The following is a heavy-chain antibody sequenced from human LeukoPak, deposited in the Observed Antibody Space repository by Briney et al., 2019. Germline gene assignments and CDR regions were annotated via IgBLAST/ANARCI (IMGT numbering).Heavy chain of an antibody. V-gene: IGHV3-30-3*01. D-gene: IGHD3-10*01. Sequence: GGSLRLSCAASGFTISSYAMHWVRQAPGKGLEWVAVISYDGSNKYYADSVKGRFTISRDNVKNSLYLQMNSLRDEDTAVYYCARYFGDPQGMDVWGQGTTVTVSS. CDR3: ARYFGDPQGMDV. CDR1: GFTISSYA. CDR2: ISYDGSNK. J-gene: IGHJ6*02.